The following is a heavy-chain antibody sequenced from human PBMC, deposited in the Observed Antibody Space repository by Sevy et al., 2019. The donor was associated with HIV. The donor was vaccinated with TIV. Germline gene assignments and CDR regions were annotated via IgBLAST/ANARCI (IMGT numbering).Heavy chain of an antibody. J-gene: IGHJ5*02. CDR3: AGSQGRITMMEGWFDP. Sequence: GESLKISCKGSGYSFTSYWIGWVRQMPGKGLEWMGIIYPGDSDTRYSPSFQGQVTISADKSISTAYLQWSSLKASDTAMYYCAGSQGRITMMEGWFDPWGQGTLVTVSS. D-gene: IGHD3-22*01. CDR2: IYPGDSDT. CDR1: GYSFTSYW. V-gene: IGHV5-51*01.